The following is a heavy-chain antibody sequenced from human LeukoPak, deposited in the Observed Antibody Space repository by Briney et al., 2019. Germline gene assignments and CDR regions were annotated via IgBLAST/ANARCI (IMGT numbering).Heavy chain of an antibody. V-gene: IGHV3-74*01. CDR3: ARVLHKRNYDSSGYYGY. J-gene: IGHJ4*02. CDR2: INSDGITT. D-gene: IGHD3-22*01. Sequence: GGSLRLSCAASGFTFSSYWMHWVRQAPGKGLVWVSRINSDGITTSYADSVKGRFTISRDNAKNSLSLQMNSLRAEDTAVYYCARVLHKRNYDSSGYYGYWGQGTLVTVSS. CDR1: GFTFSSYW.